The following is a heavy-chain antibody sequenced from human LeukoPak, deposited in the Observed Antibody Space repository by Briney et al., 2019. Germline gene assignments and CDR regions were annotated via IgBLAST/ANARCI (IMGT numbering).Heavy chain of an antibody. CDR2: ISSDGRST. J-gene: IGHJ4*02. Sequence: GGSLRLSCVASGFTFTNYGMMWVRQAPGKGLVWVSYISSDGRSTTYADSVKGRFTISRDNAKNTLYLQMSSLRAEDTAMYYCARNSNGMSNWGQGTLVIVSS. D-gene: IGHD2-8*01. CDR1: GFTFTNYG. CDR3: ARNSNGMSN. V-gene: IGHV3-74*01.